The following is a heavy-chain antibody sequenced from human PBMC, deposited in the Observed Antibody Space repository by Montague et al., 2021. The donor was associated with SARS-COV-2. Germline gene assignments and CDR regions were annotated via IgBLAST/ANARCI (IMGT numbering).Heavy chain of an antibody. Sequence: SLRLSCAVSGFTFSNYGMHWVRQAPGKGLDWVAVISYDGSNKYYADSVKGRFTISRDNSKNTLYLQMNSLRAEDTAVYYCARPALESYSESWYLDYWGQGTLVTVSS. D-gene: IGHD1-26*01. CDR3: ARPALESYSESWYLDY. CDR1: GFTFSNYG. J-gene: IGHJ4*02. CDR2: ISYDGSNK. V-gene: IGHV3-30*03.